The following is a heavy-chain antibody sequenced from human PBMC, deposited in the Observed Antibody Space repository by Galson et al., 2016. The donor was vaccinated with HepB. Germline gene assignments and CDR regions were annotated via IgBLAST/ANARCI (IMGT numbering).Heavy chain of an antibody. CDR1: GASININSYY. D-gene: IGHD3-9*01. Sequence: SETLSLTCTVSGASININSYYWGWIRQPPGKGLEWIASMFYGGTTNYNPSLKSRVTTSVDTSKNQFSLRLSSVTAADTAVYYCVNQKNYAVLTGSYRGYWFDPWGQGTLVTVPS. CDR3: VNQKNYAVLTGSYRGYWFDP. V-gene: IGHV4-39*01. J-gene: IGHJ5*02. CDR2: MFYGGTT.